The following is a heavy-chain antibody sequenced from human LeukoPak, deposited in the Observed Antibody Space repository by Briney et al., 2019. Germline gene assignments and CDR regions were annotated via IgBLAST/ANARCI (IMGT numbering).Heavy chain of an antibody. D-gene: IGHD6-13*01. CDR1: GYTFTGYY. Sequence: ASVKVSCKASGYTFTGYYMHWVRQAPGQGLEWMGWINSNSGGTNYAQKFQGRVTMTRDTSISTAYMELSRLRSDDTAVYYCARPSRRLIAAAAYFDYWGQGTLVTVSS. V-gene: IGHV1-2*02. CDR3: ARPSRRLIAAAAYFDY. J-gene: IGHJ4*02. CDR2: INSNSGGT.